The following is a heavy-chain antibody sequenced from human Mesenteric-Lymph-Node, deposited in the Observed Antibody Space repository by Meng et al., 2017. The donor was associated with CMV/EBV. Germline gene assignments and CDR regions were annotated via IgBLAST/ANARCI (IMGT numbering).Heavy chain of an antibody. CDR2: IYPSDSDT. CDR3: ARANCGVDCHSNY. CDR1: GDTFANFW. D-gene: IGHD2-21*01. Sequence: GESLKISCKGSGDTFANFWIAWVRQMPGKGLEWMGVIYPSDSDTRYSPSFQGQVTISADRSITTAYLQWSSLKASDTAMYYCARANCGVDCHSNYWGQGTLVTVSS. V-gene: IGHV5-51*01. J-gene: IGHJ4*02.